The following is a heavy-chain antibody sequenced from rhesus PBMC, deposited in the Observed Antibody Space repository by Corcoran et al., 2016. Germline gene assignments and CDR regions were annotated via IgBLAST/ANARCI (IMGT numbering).Heavy chain of an antibody. Sequence: QVQLQESGPGVVKPSETLSLTCAVSGYSISSGYDWSWIRQPPGKGLEWIGYIYGSSGSTNYHPSLKNRVTISKDTSKNQFSLKLSSVTAADTAVYYCARDRVGIWTGPYFDYWGQGVLVTVSS. D-gene: IGHD3-3*01. CDR1: GYSISSGYD. CDR2: IYGSSGST. CDR3: ARDRVGIWTGPYFDY. J-gene: IGHJ4*01. V-gene: IGHV4-76*01.